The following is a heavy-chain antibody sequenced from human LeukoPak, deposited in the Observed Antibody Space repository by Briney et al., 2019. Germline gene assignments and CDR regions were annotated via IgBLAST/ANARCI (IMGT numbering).Heavy chain of an antibody. CDR2: IYYSGST. Sequence: SETLSLTCTVSGGSISSYYWSWIRQPPGKGLEWIGYIYYSGSTNYNPSLKSRVTISVDTSKNQFSLKLSSVTAADTAVYYCAREAQQLGEDYYYYYGMDVWGQGTTVTVSS. CDR3: AREAQQLGEDYYYYYGMDV. V-gene: IGHV4-59*01. CDR1: GGSISSYY. J-gene: IGHJ6*02. D-gene: IGHD6-13*01.